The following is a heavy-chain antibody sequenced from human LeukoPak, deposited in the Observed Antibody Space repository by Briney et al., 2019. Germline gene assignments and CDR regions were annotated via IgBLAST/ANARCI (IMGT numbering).Heavy chain of an antibody. CDR3: ANWARQQLSPLDY. CDR2: IRYDGSNK. CDR1: GLTFSSYG. D-gene: IGHD6-13*01. V-gene: IGHV3-30*02. Sequence: PGGSLRLSCAASGLTFSSYGMHWVRQAPGKGLEWVAFIRYDGSNKYYADSVKGRFTISRDNSKNTLYLQMNSLRAEDTAVYYCANWARQQLSPLDYWGQGTLVTVSS. J-gene: IGHJ4*02.